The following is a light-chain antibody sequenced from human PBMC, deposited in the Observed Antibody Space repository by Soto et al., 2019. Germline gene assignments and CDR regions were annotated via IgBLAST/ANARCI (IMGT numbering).Light chain of an antibody. J-gene: IGKJ5*01. CDR2: DAY. Sequence: EVVLTPSPVTLSLSPGETATLSSRASQSFRGLLAWYQQKPGKAPRLLIYDAYNRATGIPPRFSGSGSGTDFTLTISSLEPEDSAVYYCQQCHMWPLTFGQGTRLEIK. V-gene: IGKV3-11*01. CDR1: QSFRGL. CDR3: QQCHMWPLT.